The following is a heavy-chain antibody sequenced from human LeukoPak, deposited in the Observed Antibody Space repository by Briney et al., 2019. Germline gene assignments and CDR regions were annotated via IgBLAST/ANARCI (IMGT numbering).Heavy chain of an antibody. Sequence: ASVSVSSMGCGYTFTGYYMDWVRQAPGQGKERMGWINPNSGGTNYEKKFQGRGRITRDTSISTAYMELSMLRSDDTAVYFCAIPYSNYGMDVWGQGTAVTVSS. D-gene: IGHD6-13*01. V-gene: IGHV1-2*02. J-gene: IGHJ6*02. CDR1: GYTFTGYY. CDR3: AIPYSNYGMDV. CDR2: INPNSGGT.